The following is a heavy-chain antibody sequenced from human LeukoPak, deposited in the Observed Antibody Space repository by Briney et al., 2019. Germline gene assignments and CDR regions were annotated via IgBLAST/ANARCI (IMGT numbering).Heavy chain of an antibody. J-gene: IGHJ3*02. V-gene: IGHV3-74*01. D-gene: IGHD1-26*01. CDR1: GFTVSSKY. Sequence: GGSLRLSCAASGFTVSSKYMTWVRQAPGKGLVWVSRINSDGSSTRYADSVKGRFTISRDNAKNTLYLQMNSLRAEDTAVYYCARGPLVGSTGNAFDIWGQGTMVTVSS. CDR2: INSDGSST. CDR3: ARGPLVGSTGNAFDI.